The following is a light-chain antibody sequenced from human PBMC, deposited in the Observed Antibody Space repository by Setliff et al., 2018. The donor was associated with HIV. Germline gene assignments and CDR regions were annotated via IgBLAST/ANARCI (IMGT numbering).Light chain of an antibody. CDR1: SSDVGGYSP. V-gene: IGLV2-14*01. J-gene: IGLJ1*01. Sequence: QSVLPQPASVSGSPGQSITISCTGTSSDVGGYSPVSWYQQHPGKAPKLIIYEVRNRPPGVSNRFSGSKSGNTASLTISGLQTEDEADYYCSSYAITNTLPFGTGTKVTV. CDR2: EVR. CDR3: SSYAITNTLP.